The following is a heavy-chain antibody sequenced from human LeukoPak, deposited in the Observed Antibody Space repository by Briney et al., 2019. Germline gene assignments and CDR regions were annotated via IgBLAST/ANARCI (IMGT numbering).Heavy chain of an antibody. CDR1: GGSFSGYY. CDR2: INHSGST. CDR3: ARAGFWSGGVDV. Sequence: SETLSLTCAAYGGSFSGYYWSWVRQPPGKGLEWIGEINHSGSTNYNPSLKSRVTISLDTSNNQFSLKLSSLTAADTAVYYCARAGFWSGGVDVWGKGTAVTVSS. D-gene: IGHD3-3*01. J-gene: IGHJ6*04. V-gene: IGHV4-34*01.